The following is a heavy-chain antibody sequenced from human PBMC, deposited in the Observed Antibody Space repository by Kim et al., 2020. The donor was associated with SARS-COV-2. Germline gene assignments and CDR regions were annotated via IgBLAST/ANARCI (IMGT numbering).Heavy chain of an antibody. CDR2: SSAYNGNT. Sequence: ASVKVSCKASGYTFTSYGISWVRQAPGQGLEWMGWSSAYNGNTNYAQKLQGRVTMTTNTSTSTAYMELRSLISDDTAVYYCARASLGSGWYYFDYWGQGTLVTVSS. CDR3: ARASLGSGWYYFDY. D-gene: IGHD6-19*01. J-gene: IGHJ4*02. V-gene: IGHV1-18*01. CDR1: GYTFTSYG.